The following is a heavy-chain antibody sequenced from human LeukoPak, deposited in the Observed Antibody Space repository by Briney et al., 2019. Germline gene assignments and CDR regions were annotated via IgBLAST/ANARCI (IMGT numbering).Heavy chain of an antibody. CDR2: IWYDGSNK. CDR1: GFTFSSYG. Sequence: GGSLRLSCAASGFTFSSYGMHWVRQAPGKGLEWVAVIWYDGSNKYYADSVKGRFTISRDNSKNTLYLQMNSLRAEDTAVYYCARGARRGSPAVHWGQGTLVTLSS. D-gene: IGHD1-14*01. J-gene: IGHJ1*01. V-gene: IGHV3-33*01. CDR3: ARGARRGSPAVH.